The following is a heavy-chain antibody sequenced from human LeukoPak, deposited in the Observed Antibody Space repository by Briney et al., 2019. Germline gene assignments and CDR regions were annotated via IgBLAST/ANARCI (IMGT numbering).Heavy chain of an antibody. Sequence: GGSLRLSCAASGFTFSSYAMHWVRQAPGKGLEWVAVISYDGSNKYYADSVKGRFTISRDNSENTLYLQMNSLRAEDTAVYYCARGAGYDPWFDPWGQGTLVTVSS. D-gene: IGHD5-12*01. CDR2: ISYDGSNK. CDR3: ARGAGYDPWFDP. J-gene: IGHJ5*02. CDR1: GFTFSSYA. V-gene: IGHV3-30-3*01.